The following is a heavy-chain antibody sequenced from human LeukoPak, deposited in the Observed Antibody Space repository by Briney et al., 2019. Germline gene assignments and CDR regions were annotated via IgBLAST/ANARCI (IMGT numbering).Heavy chain of an antibody. D-gene: IGHD3-9*01. CDR3: ARDYTGYFP. Sequence: EGSLRLSCEASGFTFSSYWMSWVRQAPGKGLEWVANIKTDGSEKYYVDSVKGRFTISRDNAKNSLYLQMNSLRAEDTAVYYCARDYTGYFPWGQGTLVIVSS. V-gene: IGHV3-7*03. J-gene: IGHJ5*02. CDR1: GFTFSSYW. CDR2: IKTDGSEK.